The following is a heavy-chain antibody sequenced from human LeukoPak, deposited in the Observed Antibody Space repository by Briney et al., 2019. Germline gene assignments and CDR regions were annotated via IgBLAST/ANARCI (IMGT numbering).Heavy chain of an antibody. D-gene: IGHD5-24*01. Sequence: PSETLSVTCTVSGGSISSYYWSWIRPPPGKGLEWIGYIYYSGSTNYNPSLKSRVTISVDTSKNQFSLKLSSVTAADTAVYYCAREETANNWFDPWGQGTLVTVSS. V-gene: IGHV4-59*01. CDR3: AREETANNWFDP. CDR2: IYYSGST. J-gene: IGHJ5*02. CDR1: GGSISSYY.